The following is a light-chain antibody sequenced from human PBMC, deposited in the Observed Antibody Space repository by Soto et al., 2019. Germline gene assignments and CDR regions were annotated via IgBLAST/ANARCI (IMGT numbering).Light chain of an antibody. J-gene: IGKJ5*01. CDR2: DAS. CDR3: HQYNKWPPIP. V-gene: IGKV3-11*01. Sequence: IVLTQYRATLALSPCEIATLSCSASQSVSRYLGWYQQKPGQAPRLLIYDASNRATGIPARFSGSGSGTEFTLTISTLQSEDFAVYYCHQYNKWPPIPFGQGTRLEIK. CDR1: QSVSRY.